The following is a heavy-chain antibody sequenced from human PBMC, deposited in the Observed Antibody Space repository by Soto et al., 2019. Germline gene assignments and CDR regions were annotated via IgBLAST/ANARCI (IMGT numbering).Heavy chain of an antibody. Sequence: EVQLVESGGGLVQPGGSLRLSCAASGFTFSSYWMSWVRQAPGKGLEWVANIKQDGSEKYYVDSVKGRFTISRDNAKNSLYLQMNSLRAEDTAVYYCARDGREPNYYYGMDVWGQGTTVTVSS. V-gene: IGHV3-7*01. J-gene: IGHJ6*02. CDR1: GFTFSSYW. D-gene: IGHD1-26*01. CDR2: IKQDGSEK. CDR3: ARDGREPNYYYGMDV.